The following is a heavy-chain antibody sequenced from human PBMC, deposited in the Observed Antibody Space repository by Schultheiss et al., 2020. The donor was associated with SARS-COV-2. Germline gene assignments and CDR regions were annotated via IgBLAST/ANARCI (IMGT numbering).Heavy chain of an antibody. CDR3: ARGLPTGYYYYYGMDV. J-gene: IGHJ6*02. CDR1: GYSISSGYY. V-gene: IGHV4-38-2*01. CDR2: IYHSGST. Sequence: SETLSLTCAVSGYSISSGYYWAWIRQSPGKGLEWIGSIYHSGSTYQNPSLKSRVTISVDRSKNQFSLKLTSVTAADTAVYYCARGLPTGYYYYYGMDVWGQGTTVTVSS. D-gene: IGHD1-14*01.